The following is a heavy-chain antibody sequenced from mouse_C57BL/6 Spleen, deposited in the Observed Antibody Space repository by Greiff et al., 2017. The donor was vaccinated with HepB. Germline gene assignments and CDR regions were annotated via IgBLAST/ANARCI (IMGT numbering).Heavy chain of an antibody. J-gene: IGHJ1*03. D-gene: IGHD2-4*01. CDR1: GYAFSSSW. CDR2: IYPGDGDT. V-gene: IGHV1-82*01. Sequence: VKLMESGPELVKPGASVKISCKASGYAFSSSWMNWVKQRPGKGLEWIGRIYPGDGDTNYNGKLKGKATLTADKSSSTAYMQLSSLTSEDSAVYFCARMEYDYDGYFDVWGTGTTVTVSS. CDR3: ARMEYDYDGYFDV.